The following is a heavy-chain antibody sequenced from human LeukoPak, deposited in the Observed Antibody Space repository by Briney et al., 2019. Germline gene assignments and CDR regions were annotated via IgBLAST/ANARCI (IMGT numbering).Heavy chain of an antibody. V-gene: IGHV4-61*02. J-gene: IGHJ6*03. CDR2: IYISGSI. CDR1: GGSISSASYY. CDR3: AQDRLAYYYYYVDV. D-gene: IGHD3-9*01. Sequence: PSETLSLTCTVSGGSISSASYYWSWIRQPAGKGLEWIGRIYISGSINYKSSLKSRVTISVDTSNNQFSLKLSSVTAADTAVYYCAQDRLAYYYYYVDVWGKGTSVTVSS.